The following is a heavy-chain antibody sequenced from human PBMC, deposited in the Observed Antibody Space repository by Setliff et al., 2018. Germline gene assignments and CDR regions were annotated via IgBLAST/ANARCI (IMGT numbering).Heavy chain of an antibody. CDR3: ARVIPYYFDS. J-gene: IGHJ4*02. Sequence: GESLKISCKGSGYSFTSYGISWVRQAPGQGLEWMGWINTNTGNPTYAQGFTGRFVFSLDTSVSTAYLQISSLQAEDTAVYYCARVIPYYFDSWGQGTLVTVSS. V-gene: IGHV7-4-1*02. CDR1: GYSFTSYG. CDR2: INTNTGNP.